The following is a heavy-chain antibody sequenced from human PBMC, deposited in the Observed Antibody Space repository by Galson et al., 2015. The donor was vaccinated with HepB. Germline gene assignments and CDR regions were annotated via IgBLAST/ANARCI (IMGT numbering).Heavy chain of an antibody. CDR1: GFTVSDYY. CDR3: ARVADADYGDHSHFDY. D-gene: IGHD4-17*01. V-gene: IGHV3-11*06. J-gene: IGHJ4*02. CDR2: ISSSTTYT. Sequence: SLRLSCAASGFTVSDYYMSWIRQAPGKGLEWLSYISSSTTYTNYADSVKGRFTISRDNAKNSLFLQINSLRAEDTAVYYCARVADADYGDHSHFDYWGQGTLVTVSS.